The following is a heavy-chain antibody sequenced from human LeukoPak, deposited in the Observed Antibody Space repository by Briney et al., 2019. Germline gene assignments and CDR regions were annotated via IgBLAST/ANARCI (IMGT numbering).Heavy chain of an antibody. D-gene: IGHD3-9*01. Sequence: SETLSLTCTVSGGSISSYYWTWIRQPPGKGLEWIGYIYYSGSTNYNPSLKSRVTISVDTSKNQFSLKLSSVTAADTAVYYCANLLTGYYVAYWGQGTLVTVSS. J-gene: IGHJ4*02. CDR2: IYYSGST. CDR3: ANLLTGYYVAY. V-gene: IGHV4-59*01. CDR1: GGSISSYY.